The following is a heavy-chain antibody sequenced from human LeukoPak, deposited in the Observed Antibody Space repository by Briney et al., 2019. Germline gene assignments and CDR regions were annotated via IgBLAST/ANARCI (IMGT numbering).Heavy chain of an antibody. Sequence: GRSLRLSCAASGFTFSSYAMHWVRQAPGKGLEWVAVISYDGSNKYYADSVKGRFTISRDNSKNTLYLQMNSLRAEDTALYYCARAKPGDSGSDCGDRNIDYWGQGTLVTVSS. CDR2: ISYDGSNK. J-gene: IGHJ4*02. D-gene: IGHD4-17*01. V-gene: IGHV3-30*04. CDR1: GFTFSSYA. CDR3: ARAKPGDSGSDCGDRNIDY.